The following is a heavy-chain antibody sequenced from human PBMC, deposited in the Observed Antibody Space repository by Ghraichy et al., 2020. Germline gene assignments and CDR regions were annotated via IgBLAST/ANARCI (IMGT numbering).Heavy chain of an antibody. J-gene: IGHJ6*03. CDR2: VNSDGGST. CDR3: ARSHHMDV. CDR1: GFTITNYW. Sequence: GESLNISCAASGFTITNYWIHWVRQAPGKGLVWVSRVNSDGGSTSYADSVKGRFTITRDIAKNTLYLQMNSLRAEDTAVYYCARSHHMDVWGKGTTVTVSS. V-gene: IGHV3-74*01.